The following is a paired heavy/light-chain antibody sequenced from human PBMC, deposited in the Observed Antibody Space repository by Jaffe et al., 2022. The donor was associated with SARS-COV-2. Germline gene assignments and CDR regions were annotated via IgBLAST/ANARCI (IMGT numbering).Light chain of an antibody. CDR1: QSVGSSY. Sequence: EIVLTQSPGTLSLSLGERATLSCRASQSVGSSYLAWYQQRPGQAPRLLIYGASIRATGIPDRFSGSGSGTDFTLTISRLEPEDFAVYYCQQYDTSRDTFGQGTKLEI. V-gene: IGKV3-20*01. CDR3: QQYDTSRDT. J-gene: IGKJ2*01. CDR2: GAS.
Heavy chain of an antibody. D-gene: IGHD5-18*01. V-gene: IGHV3-23*01. J-gene: IGHJ4*02. CDR2: ISANGGYT. CDR3: AKRVTYSSGYFDY. Sequence: EVQLLESGGSVIQPGGSLRLTCVASGFTFNSYAMSWVRLTPGKGLEWVSSISANGGYTNYADSVRGRFTISRDNSKNTQFLQMSSLRAEDTAVYYCAKRVTYSSGYFDYWGQGTLVTVSS. CDR1: GFTFNSYA.